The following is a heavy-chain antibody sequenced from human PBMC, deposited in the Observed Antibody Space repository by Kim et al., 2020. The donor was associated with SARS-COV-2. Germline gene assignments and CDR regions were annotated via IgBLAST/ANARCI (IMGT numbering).Heavy chain of an antibody. CDR3: ARRKTRAELGLPRLGYYFDY. CDR1: GGSFSGYY. V-gene: IGHV4-34*01. D-gene: IGHD6-6*01. J-gene: IGHJ4*02. CDR2: INHSGST. Sequence: SETLSLTCAVYGGSFSGYYWSWIRQPPGKGLEWIGEINHSGSTNYNPSLKSRVTISVDTSKNQFSLKLSSVTAADTAVYYCARRKTRAELGLPRLGYYFDYWGQGALVAVSS.